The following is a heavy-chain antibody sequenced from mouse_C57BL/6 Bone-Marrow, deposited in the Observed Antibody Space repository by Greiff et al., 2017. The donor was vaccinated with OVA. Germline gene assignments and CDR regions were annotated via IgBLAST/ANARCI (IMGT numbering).Heavy chain of an antibody. D-gene: IGHD1-1*01. V-gene: IGHV1-64*01. CDR1: GYTFTSYW. CDR2: IHPNSGST. J-gene: IGHJ1*03. CDR3: ARDTYYYGSSWWYFDV. Sequence: VQLQQPGAELVKPGASVKLSCKASGYTFTSYWMHWVKQRPGQGLEWIGMIHPNSGSTNYNEKFKSKATLTVDKSSSTAYMQLSSLTSEDSAVYYCARDTYYYGSSWWYFDVWGTGTTVTVSS.